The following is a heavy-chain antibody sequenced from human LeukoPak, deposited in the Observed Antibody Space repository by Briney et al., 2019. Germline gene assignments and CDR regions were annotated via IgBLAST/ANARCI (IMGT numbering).Heavy chain of an antibody. CDR2: ISSSGSTI. J-gene: IGHJ3*02. CDR3: AKDSQTYCSGGSCEAAFDI. D-gene: IGHD2-15*01. V-gene: IGHV3-11*01. Sequence: GGSLRLSCAASGFTFSDYYMSWIRQAPGKGLEWVSYISSSGSTIYYADSVKGRFTISRDNAKNSLYLQMNSLRAEDTALYYCAKDSQTYCSGGSCEAAFDIWGQGTMVTVSS. CDR1: GFTFSDYY.